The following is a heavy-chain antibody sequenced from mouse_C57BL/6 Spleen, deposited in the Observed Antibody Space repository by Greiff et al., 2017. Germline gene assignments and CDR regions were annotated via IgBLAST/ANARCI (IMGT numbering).Heavy chain of an antibody. J-gene: IGHJ4*01. Sequence: EVQLQQSGPELVKPGASVKISCKASGYTFTDYYMNWVKQSHGKSLEWIGDINPNNGGTSYNQKFKGKATLTVDKSSSTAYMELRSLTSEDSAVYYCGRWDSITTVVANYAMDYWGQGTSVTVSS. D-gene: IGHD1-1*01. V-gene: IGHV1-26*01. CDR2: INPNNGGT. CDR3: GRWDSITTVVANYAMDY. CDR1: GYTFTDYY.